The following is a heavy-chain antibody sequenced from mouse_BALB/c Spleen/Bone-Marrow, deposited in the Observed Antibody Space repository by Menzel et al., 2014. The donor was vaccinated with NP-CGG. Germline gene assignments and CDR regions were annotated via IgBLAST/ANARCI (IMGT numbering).Heavy chain of an antibody. V-gene: IGHV1S56*01. CDR2: IFPGDGTT. J-gene: IGHJ3*01. D-gene: IGHD2-14*01. CDR3: ARNYRYAWFVY. Sequence: QVQLQQSGAELVKPGASVKLSCKASGYTSTTYDINWVRQRPEQGLEWIGWIFPGDGTTKYNEKFKGKATLTTDKSSSTAYMQFSGLTSEDSAVYFCARNYRYAWFVYWGQGTLVTVSA. CDR1: GYTSTTYD.